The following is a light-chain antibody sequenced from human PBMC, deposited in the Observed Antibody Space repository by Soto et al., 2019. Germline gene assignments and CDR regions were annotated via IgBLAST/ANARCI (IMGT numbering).Light chain of an antibody. Sequence: DIQMTQSPSSLSASVADRFTITCQATQDVSNYLNWYQQKPGKAPRLLIYDASNLHTGVPSRFSGYGSGTDFTLTISSLQAEDVAVYYCQKYYSLPRTFGGGTKVDIK. CDR1: QDVSNY. CDR2: DAS. V-gene: IGKV1-33*01. J-gene: IGKJ4*01. CDR3: QKYYSLPRT.